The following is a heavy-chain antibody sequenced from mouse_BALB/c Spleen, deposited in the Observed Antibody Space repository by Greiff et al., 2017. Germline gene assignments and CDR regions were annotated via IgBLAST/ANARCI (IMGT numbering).Heavy chain of an antibody. J-gene: IGHJ3*01. D-gene: IGHD1-1*01. CDR1: GYSITSGYS. CDR3: ARSLYGSSYGFAY. CDR2: IHYSGST. V-gene: IGHV3-1*02. Sequence: EVKLVESGPDLVKPSQSLSLTCTVTGYSITSGYSWHWIRQSPGNKLEWMGYIHYSGSTNYNPSLKSRISITRDTSKNQFFLQLNSVTTEDTATYYCARSLYGSSYGFAYWGQGTLVTVSA.